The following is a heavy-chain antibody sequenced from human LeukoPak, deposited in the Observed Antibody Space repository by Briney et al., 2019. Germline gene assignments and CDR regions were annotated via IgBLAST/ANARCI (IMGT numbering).Heavy chain of an antibody. V-gene: IGHV3-23*01. CDR1: GFPFNIYG. Sequence: GGSLRLSCAASGFPFNIYGMSWVRQAPGKGLEWVSGINPNGGNTYYADSVKGRFSIFRDNSKYTLYLQMSSLRAEDTAVYYCAKEGIRVTGPDYWGQGNLVTVSS. J-gene: IGHJ4*02. CDR2: INPNGGNT. D-gene: IGHD6-19*01. CDR3: AKEGIRVTGPDY.